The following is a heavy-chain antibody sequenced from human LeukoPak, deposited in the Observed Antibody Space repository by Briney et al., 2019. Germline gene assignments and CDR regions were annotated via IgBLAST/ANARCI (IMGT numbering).Heavy chain of an antibody. CDR3: AKNPANFDWSSDY. Sequence: HPGGFLRLSCAASGFTFSSYAMSWVRQAPGKGLEWVSAISGSGGSTYYADSVKGRFTISRDNSKNTLYLQMNSLRAEDTAVYYCAKNPANFDWSSDYWGQGTLVTVSS. CDR1: GFTFSSYA. V-gene: IGHV3-23*01. J-gene: IGHJ4*02. CDR2: ISGSGGST. D-gene: IGHD3-9*01.